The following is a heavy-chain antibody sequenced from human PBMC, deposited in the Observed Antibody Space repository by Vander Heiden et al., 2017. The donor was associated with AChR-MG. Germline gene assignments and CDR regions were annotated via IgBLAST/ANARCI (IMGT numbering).Heavy chain of an antibody. CDR1: GFTFSSYG. D-gene: IGHD6-13*01. CDR2: IWYDGSNK. V-gene: IGHV3-33*01. J-gene: IGHJ3*02. Sequence: QVQLVESGGGVVQPGRSLRLSCAASGFTFSSYGMHWVRQAPGKGLEWVAVIWYDGSNKYYADSVKGRFTISRDNSKNTLYLQMNSLRAEDTAVYYCARDRVGSSWSWGGGAFDIWGQGTMVTVSS. CDR3: ARDRVGSSWSWGGGAFDI.